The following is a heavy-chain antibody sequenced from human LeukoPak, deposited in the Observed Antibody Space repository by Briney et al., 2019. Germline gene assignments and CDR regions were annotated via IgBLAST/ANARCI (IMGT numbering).Heavy chain of an antibody. J-gene: IGHJ5*02. CDR1: GFIVSSYD. CDR3: ARERSSLYFDWVYP. V-gene: IGHV3-23*01. D-gene: IGHD6-13*01. Sequence: GGSLRLSCAASGFIVSSYDMSWVRQAPGKGLEWVSAISGSGGNTYYADSVKGRFTISRDNSKNTLNLQMNSLRPEDTAVYYCARERSSLYFDWVYPWGQGTLVTVSS. CDR2: ISGSGGNT.